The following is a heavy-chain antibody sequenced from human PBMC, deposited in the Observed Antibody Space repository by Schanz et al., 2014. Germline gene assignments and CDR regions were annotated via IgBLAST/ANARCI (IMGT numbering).Heavy chain of an antibody. CDR3: ARKTDSSGTGDY. CDR2: IYSGGST. CDR1: GITFSRHA. D-gene: IGHD6-19*01. Sequence: EVQVVESGGGLVQPGGSLRLSCAASGITFSRHAMSWVRQAPGKGLEWVSLIYSGGSTYYADSVKGRFTISRDNSKNTLYLQMNSLRAEDTAVYYCARKTDSSGTGDYWGQGTLVTVSS. J-gene: IGHJ4*02. V-gene: IGHV3-66*01.